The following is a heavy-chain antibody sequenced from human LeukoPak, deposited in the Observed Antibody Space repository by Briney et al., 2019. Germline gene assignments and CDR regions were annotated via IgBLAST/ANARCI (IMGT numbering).Heavy chain of an antibody. Sequence: SETLSLTCTVPGGSISSYYWSWIRQPAGKGLEWIGRIYTSGSTTYNPSLKSRVTISVDKSKNQFSLKLSSVTAADTAVYYCARDRMFFDSSGYQEYYFDYWGQGTLVTVSS. CDR1: GGSISSYY. CDR3: ARDRMFFDSSGYQEYYFDY. D-gene: IGHD3-22*01. J-gene: IGHJ4*02. CDR2: IYTSGST. V-gene: IGHV4-4*07.